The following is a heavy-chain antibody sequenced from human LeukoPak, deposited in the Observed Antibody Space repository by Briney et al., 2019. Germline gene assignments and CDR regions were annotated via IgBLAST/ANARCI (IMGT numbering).Heavy chain of an antibody. D-gene: IGHD1-1*01. V-gene: IGHV3-33*01. Sequence: GRSLTLSCAASEFTFTTYGMHWVRQAPGKGLEWVAFIYYDGSNIYYADYVKGRFTISRDISKNTLYLQMDSLRAEDTAIYYCARGWKTNSFDYWGQGTLVTVSS. J-gene: IGHJ4*02. CDR1: EFTFTTYG. CDR3: ARGWKTNSFDY. CDR2: IYYDGSNI.